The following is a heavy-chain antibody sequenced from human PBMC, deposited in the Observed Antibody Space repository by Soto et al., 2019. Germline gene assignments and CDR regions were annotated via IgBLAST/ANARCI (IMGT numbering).Heavy chain of an antibody. J-gene: IGHJ5*02. CDR1: GFTFSNAW. CDR2: IKSKTDGGTT. V-gene: IGHV3-15*01. D-gene: IGHD3-10*01. Sequence: EVQLVESGGNLVKPGGSLRLSCAASGFTFSNAWMSWVRQAPGKGLEWVGRIKSKTDGGTTDYAAPVKGRFTISRDDSKNTVYLQMTSLKSEDTAVYYCTTGVTMVRGSPWGQGPLVTVSS. CDR3: TTGVTMVRGSP.